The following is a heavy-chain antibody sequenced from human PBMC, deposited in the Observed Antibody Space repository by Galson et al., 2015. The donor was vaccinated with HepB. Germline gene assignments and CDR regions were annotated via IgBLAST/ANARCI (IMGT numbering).Heavy chain of an antibody. CDR1: GFTFSSYD. CDR3: AKGSPFGGGGFDY. J-gene: IGHJ4*02. Sequence: SLRLSCAVSGFTFSSYDMHWVRQAPGKGLEWVAVISYDGSNKYYADSVKGRFTISRDNSKNTLYLQMNSLRAEDTAVYSCAKGSPFGGGGFDYWGQGTLVTVSS. D-gene: IGHD3-3*01. V-gene: IGHV3-30*18. CDR2: ISYDGSNK.